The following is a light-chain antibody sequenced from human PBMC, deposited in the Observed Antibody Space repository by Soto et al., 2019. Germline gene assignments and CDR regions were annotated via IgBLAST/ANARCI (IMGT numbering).Light chain of an antibody. Sequence: QPVLTQSSSASASLGSSVKLTCTLNSGHSTYIIAWHQHQPGKAPRYLMKLEGSGSYNKGSGVPDRFSGSSSGADRYLTISNPQSEDEAAYYCETWDSDTRVFGGGTKLTVL. J-gene: IGLJ2*01. CDR2: LEGSGSY. V-gene: IGLV4-60*03. CDR1: SGHSTYI. CDR3: ETWDSDTRV.